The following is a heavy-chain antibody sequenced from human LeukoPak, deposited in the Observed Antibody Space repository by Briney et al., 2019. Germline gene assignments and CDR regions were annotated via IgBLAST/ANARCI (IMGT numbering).Heavy chain of an antibody. CDR2: ISAYNGNT. Sequence: ASVKVSCKASGGTFSSYAISWVRQAPGQGLEWMGWISAYNGNTNYAQKLQGRVTMTTDTSTSTAYMELRSLRSDDTAVYYCARPHYSNSWSPFDYWGQGTLVTVSS. CDR3: ARPHYSNSWSPFDY. CDR1: GGTFSSYA. J-gene: IGHJ4*02. V-gene: IGHV1-18*01. D-gene: IGHD6-13*01.